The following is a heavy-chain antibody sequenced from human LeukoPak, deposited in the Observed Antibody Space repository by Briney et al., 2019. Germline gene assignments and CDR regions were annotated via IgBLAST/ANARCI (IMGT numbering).Heavy chain of an antibody. J-gene: IGHJ4*02. D-gene: IGHD3-9*01. CDR2: ISSSSSHI. V-gene: IGHV3-21*01. Sequence: GGSLRLSCAASGFTFSSYSMTWVRQAPGKGLEWVSSISSSSSHIYYADSLKGRFTISRDNAKNSLDLQMNRLRAEDTAVYYCARDDILTGYSPYWGQGTLVTVSS. CDR1: GFTFSSYS. CDR3: ARDDILTGYSPY.